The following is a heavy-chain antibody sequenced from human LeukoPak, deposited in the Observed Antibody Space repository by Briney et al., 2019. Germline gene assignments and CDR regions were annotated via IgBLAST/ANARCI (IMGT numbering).Heavy chain of an antibody. Sequence: WETLTLTCTVSGVSISTYYRSWIRQPPGKGLEWIAYIYYSGSTNYNPSLKSRVTISVDTSKNLFSLKLSSVTAADTAVYYCARGGSYYGYFDYWGHGALVTVSS. V-gene: IGHV4-59*13. CDR1: GVSISTYY. D-gene: IGHD1-26*01. CDR2: IYYSGST. CDR3: ARGGSYYGYFDY. J-gene: IGHJ4*01.